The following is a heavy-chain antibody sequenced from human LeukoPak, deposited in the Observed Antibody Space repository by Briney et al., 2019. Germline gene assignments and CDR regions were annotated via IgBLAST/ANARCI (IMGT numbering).Heavy chain of an antibody. CDR2: INSDGSWT. V-gene: IGHV3-74*01. CDR3: VSFYETY. Sequence: GGSPRLSCAASGNYWMHWVRQAPGKGLVRVSHINSDGSWTSYADSVKGRFTISKDNAKNTVYLQMNNLRAEDTAVYYCVSFYETYWGRGTLVTVSS. J-gene: IGHJ4*02. CDR1: GNYW. D-gene: IGHD2-2*01.